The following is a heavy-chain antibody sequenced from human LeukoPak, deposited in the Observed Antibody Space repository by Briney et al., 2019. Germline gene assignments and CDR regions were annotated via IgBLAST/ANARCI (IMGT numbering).Heavy chain of an antibody. CDR3: ARRRYGSSGWVLDY. Sequence: GESLKISCKASGYTFGGYWIGWVRQMPGKGLECMGIIYPADSDTRYSPSFQGQVTISADKSISTAYLQWSSLKASDTAMYYCARRRYGSSGWVLDYWGQGTLVTVSS. D-gene: IGHD6-19*01. CDR1: GYTFGGYW. V-gene: IGHV5-51*01. J-gene: IGHJ4*02. CDR2: IYPADSDT.